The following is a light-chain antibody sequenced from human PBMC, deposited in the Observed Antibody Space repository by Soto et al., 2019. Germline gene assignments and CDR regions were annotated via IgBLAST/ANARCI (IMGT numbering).Light chain of an antibody. J-gene: IGLJ2*01. CDR2: YVS. CDR1: NSGSKS. CDR3: KVYDSSSAPQ. V-gene: IGLV3-21*04. Sequence: SYELTQPPSVSVAPGKTARITCGGNNSGSKSVHWYHQKPGQAPVLVIYYVSDRPSGLPERFSGSNSGNTASLTISRVEAEDEADYYCKVYDSSSAPQFGGGTQLTVL.